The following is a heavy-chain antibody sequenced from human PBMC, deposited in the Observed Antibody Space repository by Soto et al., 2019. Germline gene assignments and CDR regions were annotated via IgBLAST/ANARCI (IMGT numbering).Heavy chain of an antibody. V-gene: IGHV3-30*03. CDR1: GFTFSSYG. CDR3: ATPGYYDSSVPLTYYYYGMDV. Sequence: GGSLRLSCAASGFTFSSYGMHWVRQAPGKGLEWVAVISYDGSNKCYADSVKGRFTISRDNSKNALYLQMNSLRAEDTAVYYCATPGYYDSSVPLTYYYYGMDVWGQGTTVTVSS. CDR2: ISYDGSNK. J-gene: IGHJ6*02. D-gene: IGHD3-22*01.